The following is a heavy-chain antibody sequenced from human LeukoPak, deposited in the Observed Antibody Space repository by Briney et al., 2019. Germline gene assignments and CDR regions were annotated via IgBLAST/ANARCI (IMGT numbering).Heavy chain of an antibody. V-gene: IGHV5-51*01. Sequence: GEPLKISCKGSGYSLTNYWIGWVRPVPGKGLGWMGIIYPGDSDTRYSPSLQGQVTISADKSISTAYLQWSSLKASDSAMYYCARGQWLFQHWGQGTLVTVSS. CDR3: ARGQWLFQH. CDR1: GYSLTNYW. CDR2: IYPGDSDT. D-gene: IGHD6-19*01. J-gene: IGHJ1*01.